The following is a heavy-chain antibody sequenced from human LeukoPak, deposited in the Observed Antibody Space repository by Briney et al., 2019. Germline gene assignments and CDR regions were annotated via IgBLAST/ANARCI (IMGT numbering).Heavy chain of an antibody. J-gene: IGHJ4*02. V-gene: IGHV4-30-2*01. Sequence: PSQTLSLTCVVSGGSISSGGYSWSWIRQPPGKGLEWIGYIYHSGSTFSNPSLRSRVTISVDKSKNQFSLKLSSVTAAGTAVYYCASIGAAAALDYWGQGTLVTVSS. CDR1: GGSISSGGYS. D-gene: IGHD6-13*01. CDR2: IYHSGST. CDR3: ASIGAAAALDY.